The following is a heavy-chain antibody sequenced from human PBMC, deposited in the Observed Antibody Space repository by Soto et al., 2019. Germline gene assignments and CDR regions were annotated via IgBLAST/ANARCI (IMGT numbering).Heavy chain of an antibody. CDR3: ARALYCSGGSCYPFDP. D-gene: IGHD2-15*01. CDR2: IYTSGST. J-gene: IGHJ5*02. V-gene: IGHV4-4*07. CDR1: GGSISSYY. Sequence: QVQLQESGPGLVKPSETLSLTCTVSGGSISSYYWSWIRQPAGTGLEWIGRIYTSGSTNYNPSLKSRVTMSVDTSKNQFSLKLSSVTAADTAVYYCARALYCSGGSCYPFDPWGQGTLVTVSS.